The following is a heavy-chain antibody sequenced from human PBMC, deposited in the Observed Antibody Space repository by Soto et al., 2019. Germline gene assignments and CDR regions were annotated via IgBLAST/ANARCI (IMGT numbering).Heavy chain of an antibody. D-gene: IGHD5-18*01. CDR2: IYYSGST. J-gene: IGHJ6*02. CDR3: ARGPLYSYGTYYYYYYGMDV. V-gene: IGHV4-31*03. CDR1: GGSISSGGYY. Sequence: SETLSLTCTVSGGSISSGGYYWSWIRQHPGKGLEWIGYIYYSGSTYYNPSLKSRVTISVDTSKNQFSLKLSSVTAADTAVYYCARGPLYSYGTYYYYYYGMDVWGQGTTVTVSS.